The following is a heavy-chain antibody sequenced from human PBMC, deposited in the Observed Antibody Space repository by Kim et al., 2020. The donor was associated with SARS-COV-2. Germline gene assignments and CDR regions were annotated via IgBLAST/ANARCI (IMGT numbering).Heavy chain of an antibody. CDR1: GYTFTTSY. J-gene: IGHJ4*02. Sequence: ASVKVCCKASGYTFTTSYIYWVRQAPGQGLEWMGIINPSGGSTSYAQKFQGRVTMTSDTSTSTVYMELSSLRSEDTAVYFCARGAGSYIPAVAKYFDYWGQGTLVTVSS. D-gene: IGHD2-15*01. CDR2: INPSGGST. V-gene: IGHV1-46*01. CDR3: ARGAGSYIPAVAKYFDY.